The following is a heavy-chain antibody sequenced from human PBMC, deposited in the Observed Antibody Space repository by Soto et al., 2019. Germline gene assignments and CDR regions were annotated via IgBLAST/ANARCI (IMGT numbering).Heavy chain of an antibody. CDR3: ARSCGYSSYFAF. CDR1: GFDFSDYY. CDR2: ISSRGTSI. D-gene: IGHD5-18*01. Sequence: QVQLVESGGALVQPGGSLRLSCAASGFDFSDYYMTWIRQAPGQGLEWLSSISSRGTSISYADSVKGRFTISRDNIENSLFLHLNSLRAEDTAVYYCARSCGYSSYFAFWGQGPLVTVSS. J-gene: IGHJ4*02. V-gene: IGHV3-11*01.